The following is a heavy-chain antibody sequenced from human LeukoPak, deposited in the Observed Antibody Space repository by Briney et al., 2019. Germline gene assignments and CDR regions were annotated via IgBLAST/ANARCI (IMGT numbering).Heavy chain of an antibody. CDR3: ARDTFQPGLIDS. Sequence: GSLRLSCAASGFSVITNYVSWVRQAPGKGLEWVSYINTDSSDIHYADSVKGRFTISRDNARNTLYLQLSSLRAEDSAIYYCARDTFQPGLIDSWGQGTLVTVSS. CDR1: GFSVITNY. J-gene: IGHJ4*02. V-gene: IGHV3-11*06. D-gene: IGHD2-2*01. CDR2: INTDSSDI.